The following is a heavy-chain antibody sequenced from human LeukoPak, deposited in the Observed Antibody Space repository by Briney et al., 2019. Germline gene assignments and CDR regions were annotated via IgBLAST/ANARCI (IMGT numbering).Heavy chain of an antibody. Sequence: ASVKVSCKASGYTFTDYYMHWVRQAPGQGLEWMGWINPNSGGTNYAQKFQGRVTMTRDTSISTAYMELSRLRSDDTAVYYCAREPDYYGSGRDWGQGTLVTVSS. V-gene: IGHV1-2*02. CDR2: INPNSGGT. J-gene: IGHJ4*02. D-gene: IGHD3-10*01. CDR1: GYTFTDYY. CDR3: AREPDYYGSGRD.